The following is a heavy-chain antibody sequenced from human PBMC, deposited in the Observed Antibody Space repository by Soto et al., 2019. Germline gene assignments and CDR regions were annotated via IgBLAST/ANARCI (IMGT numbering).Heavy chain of an antibody. J-gene: IGHJ6*03. CDR2: IKQDGSEK. CDR1: GFTFSSYW. V-gene: IGHV3-7*01. CDR3: ARYVFDFCSGYHPGYYYYMDV. D-gene: IGHD3-3*01. Sequence: PGGSLRLSCAASGFTFSSYWMSWVRQAQGKGLEWVANIKQDGSEKYYVDSVKGRFTISRDNAKNSLYLQMNSLRAEDTAVYYCARYVFDFCSGYHPGYYYYMDVWGKGTTETVSS.